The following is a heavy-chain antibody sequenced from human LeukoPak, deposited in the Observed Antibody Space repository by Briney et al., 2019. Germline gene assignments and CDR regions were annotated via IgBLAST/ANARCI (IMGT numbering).Heavy chain of an antibody. D-gene: IGHD5-18*01. J-gene: IGHJ4*02. CDR3: ARADWDTAMIDY. Sequence: GGSLRLPCAASGFTFSSSTMNWVRQAPGKGLEWVSSIWGGSIYIYHADAVKGRFTIYRDNGKNSQYLQRNSLRAEDTAVYSCARADWDTAMIDYWGQGTLVTVSS. CDR1: GFTFSSST. CDR2: IWGGSIYI. V-gene: IGHV3-21*06.